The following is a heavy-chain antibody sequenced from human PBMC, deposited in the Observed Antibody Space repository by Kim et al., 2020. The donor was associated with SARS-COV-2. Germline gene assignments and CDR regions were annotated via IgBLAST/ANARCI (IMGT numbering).Heavy chain of an antibody. V-gene: IGHV5-51*01. CDR1: GYSFTSYW. J-gene: IGHJ6*02. D-gene: IGHD6-19*01. CDR2: IYPGDSDT. Sequence: GESLKISCKGSGYSFTSYWIGWVRQMPGKGLEWMGIIYPGDSDTRYSPSFQGQVTISADKSISTAYLQWSSLKASDTAMYYCARHRYVAGNMSGPYYYGMDVWGQGTTVTVSS. CDR3: ARHRYVAGNMSGPYYYGMDV.